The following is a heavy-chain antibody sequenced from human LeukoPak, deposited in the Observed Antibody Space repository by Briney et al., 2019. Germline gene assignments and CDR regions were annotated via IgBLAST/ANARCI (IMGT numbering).Heavy chain of an antibody. D-gene: IGHD3-22*01. Sequence: SQTLSLTCTVSGDSSSSGDYFWNWIRQPPGKGLEWLGYIYHSGSTYYNPSLKSRVTISVDTSKNQFSLKLSSVTAADTAVYYCAREGVVVVTARGAFDIWGQGTMVTVSS. CDR2: IYHSGST. CDR3: AREGVVVVTARGAFDI. J-gene: IGHJ3*02. V-gene: IGHV4-30-2*01. CDR1: GDSSSSGDYF.